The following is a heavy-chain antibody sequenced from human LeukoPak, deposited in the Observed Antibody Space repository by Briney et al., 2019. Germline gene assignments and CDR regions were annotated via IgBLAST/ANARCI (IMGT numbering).Heavy chain of an antibody. CDR1: GFTFSSYA. V-gene: IGHV3-23*01. J-gene: IGHJ4*02. D-gene: IGHD3-22*01. CDR2: ISGSGGST. CDR3: AKDWSSSSGYYFDY. Sequence: GGSLRLSCAASGFTFSSYAMSWVRQAPGKGLDWVSAISGSGGSTYYADSVKGRFTISRDNSKNTLYLQMNSLRAEDTAVYYCAKDWSSSSGYYFDYWGQGTLVTVSS.